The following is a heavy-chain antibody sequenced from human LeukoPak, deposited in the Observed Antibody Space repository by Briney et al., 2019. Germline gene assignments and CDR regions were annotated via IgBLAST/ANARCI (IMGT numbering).Heavy chain of an antibody. CDR2: ISGSGGST. CDR1: GFTFSSYS. J-gene: IGHJ5*02. V-gene: IGHV3-23*01. CDR3: AKGVVVVVAATTPYNWFDP. D-gene: IGHD2-15*01. Sequence: TGGSLRLSCAASGFTFSSYSMNWVRQTPGKGLEWVSVISGSGGSTYYADSVKGRFTISRDNSKNTLYLQMNSLRAEDTAVYYCAKGVVVVVAATTPYNWFDPWGQGTLVTVSS.